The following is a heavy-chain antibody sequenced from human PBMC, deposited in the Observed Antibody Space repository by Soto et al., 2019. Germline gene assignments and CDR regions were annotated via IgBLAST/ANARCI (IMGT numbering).Heavy chain of an antibody. D-gene: IGHD3-22*01. V-gene: IGHV3-13*04. J-gene: IGHJ6*02. CDR1: GFTFSSYD. Sequence: PGGSLRLSCAASGFTFSSYDMHWVRQATGKGLEWVSAIGTAGDTYYPGSVKGRFTISRENAKNSLYLQMNSLRAGDTAVYYCARDRWDSSGPHGMDVWGQGTTVTVSS. CDR2: IGTAGDT. CDR3: ARDRWDSSGPHGMDV.